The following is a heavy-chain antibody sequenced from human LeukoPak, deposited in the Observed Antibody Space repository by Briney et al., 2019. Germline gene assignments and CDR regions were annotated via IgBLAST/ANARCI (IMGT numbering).Heavy chain of an antibody. CDR2: IYHSGST. D-gene: IGHD3-22*01. CDR3: ARGVGYYDSSGDY. V-gene: IGHV4-30-2*01. CDR1: GGSISSGGYY. J-gene: IGHJ4*02. Sequence: SQTLSLTCTVSGGSISSGGYYWSWIRQPPGKGLEWIGYIYHSGSTYYNPSLKSRVTISVDKSKNQFSLKLSSVTAADTAVYYCARGVGYYDSSGDYWGQGTLVTVSS.